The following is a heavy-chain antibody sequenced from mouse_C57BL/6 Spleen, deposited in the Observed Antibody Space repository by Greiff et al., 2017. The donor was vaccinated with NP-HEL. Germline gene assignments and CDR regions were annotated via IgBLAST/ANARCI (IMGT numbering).Heavy chain of an antibody. D-gene: IGHD1-1*01. CDR2: IWSDGST. Sequence: QVQLKQSGPGLVAPSQSLSITCTVSGFSLTSYGVHWVRQPPGKGLEWLVVIWSDGSTTYNSALKSRLSISKDNSKSQVFLKMNSLQTDDTAMYYCARHYYYGSSYGDWYFDVWGTGTTVTVSS. CDR3: ARHYYYGSSYGDWYFDV. J-gene: IGHJ1*03. CDR1: GFSLTSYG. V-gene: IGHV2-6-1*01.